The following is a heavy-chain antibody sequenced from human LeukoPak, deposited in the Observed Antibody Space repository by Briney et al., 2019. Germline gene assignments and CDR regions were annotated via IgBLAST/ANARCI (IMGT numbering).Heavy chain of an antibody. D-gene: IGHD1-1*01. CDR1: GFTFSTYS. V-gene: IGHV3-48*01. CDR3: ARDWGTNWYYFDY. CDR2: ISSTSSTI. Sequence: GGSLRLSCAASGFTFSTYSMNWVRQAPGKGLEWVSYISSTSSTIYYADSVKGRFTISRDNAKNSLYLQMNSLRAEDTAVYYCARDWGTNWYYFDYWGQGTLLTVSS. J-gene: IGHJ4*02.